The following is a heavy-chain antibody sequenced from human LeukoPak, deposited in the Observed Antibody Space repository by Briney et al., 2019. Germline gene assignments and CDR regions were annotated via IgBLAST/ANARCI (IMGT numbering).Heavy chain of an antibody. V-gene: IGHV4-31*03. Sequence: PSETLSLTCTVSGGSISSGGYYWSWIRQHPGKGLEWIGYIYYSGSTYYNPSLKSRVTISVDTSKNQFFLKLSSVTAADTAVYYCARDTGSRDFWSGYNRDHWFDPWGQGTLVTVSS. J-gene: IGHJ5*02. CDR1: GGSISSGGYY. CDR3: ARDTGSRDFWSGYNRDHWFDP. D-gene: IGHD3-3*01. CDR2: IYYSGST.